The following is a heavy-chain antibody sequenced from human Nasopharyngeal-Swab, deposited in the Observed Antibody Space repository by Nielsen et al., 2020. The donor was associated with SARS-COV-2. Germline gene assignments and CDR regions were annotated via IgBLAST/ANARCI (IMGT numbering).Heavy chain of an antibody. J-gene: IGHJ4*02. CDR1: GGPIFNYY. CDR2: ISYSGNT. CDR3: ARVGSGSGYIDS. D-gene: IGHD5-12*01. V-gene: IGHV4-59*01. Sequence: SETLSLTCTVSGGPIFNYYWSWIRQPPGKGLEYIGYISYSGNTNYNPSLKGRVTISVDTSKNQFSLKLNSVTAADTAVYYCARVGSGSGYIDSWGQGILVTVSS.